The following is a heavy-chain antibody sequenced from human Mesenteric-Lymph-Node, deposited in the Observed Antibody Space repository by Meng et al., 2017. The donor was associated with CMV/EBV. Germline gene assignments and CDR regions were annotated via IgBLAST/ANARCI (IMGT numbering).Heavy chain of an antibody. V-gene: IGHV4-34*01. Sequence: GSLRLSCAVYGGSFSGYYWSWIRQPPGKGLEWIGEINHSGSTNYNPSLKSRVTISVDTSKNQFSLKLSSVTAADTAVYYCTRPLGSGSEWWFDPWGQGTLVTVSS. J-gene: IGHJ5*02. CDR3: TRPLGSGSEWWFDP. CDR2: INHSGST. D-gene: IGHD3-10*01. CDR1: GGSFSGYY.